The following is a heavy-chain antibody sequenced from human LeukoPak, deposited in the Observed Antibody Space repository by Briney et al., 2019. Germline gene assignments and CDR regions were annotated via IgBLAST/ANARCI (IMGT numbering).Heavy chain of an antibody. J-gene: IGHJ4*02. CDR1: SFTFNSYG. D-gene: IGHD5-18*01. CDR3: AKDSLGGYSYNGLFDY. CDR2: IRYDGCSK. V-gene: IGHV3-30*02. Sequence: GGSLRLSCAASSFTFNSYGMHWARQARGEGLEGVAFIRYDGCSKYYADSVKGRFTISRDNSKNTLYLQMNSLRAEDTAVYYCAKDSLGGYSYNGLFDYWGQGTLVTVSS.